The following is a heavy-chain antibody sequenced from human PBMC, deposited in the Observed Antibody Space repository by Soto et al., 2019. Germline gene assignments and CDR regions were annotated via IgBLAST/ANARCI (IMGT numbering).Heavy chain of an antibody. J-gene: IGHJ6*04. D-gene: IGHD3-22*01. CDR3: ARHSRTYYYDSSGYSYYYGMDV. V-gene: IGHV5-51*01. CDR1: GYSFTSYW. Sequence: GESLKISCKGSGYSFTSYWIVWVRQMPGKGLEWMGIIYPGDSDTRYSPSFQGQVTISADKSNSTAYLQWSSMKASDTAMYYCARHSRTYYYDSSGYSYYYGMDVWGKGNTVTVSS. CDR2: IYPGDSDT.